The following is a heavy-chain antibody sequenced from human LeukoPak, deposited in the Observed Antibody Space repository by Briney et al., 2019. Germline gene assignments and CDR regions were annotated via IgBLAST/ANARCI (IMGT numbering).Heavy chain of an antibody. V-gene: IGHV3-15*01. Sequence: GGSLRLSCAASGLSFSNAWMSWVRQAPGKGPEWVDRIRGKIDGGTTDYAAPVKGRFTISRDDSENTLYLHLTSLKSEDAAVYYCTTLGGDNWFDWYFDLWGRGTLVAVSS. CDR1: GLSFSNAW. J-gene: IGHJ2*01. D-gene: IGHD1-1*01. CDR3: TTLGGDNWFDWYFDL. CDR2: IRGKIDGGTT.